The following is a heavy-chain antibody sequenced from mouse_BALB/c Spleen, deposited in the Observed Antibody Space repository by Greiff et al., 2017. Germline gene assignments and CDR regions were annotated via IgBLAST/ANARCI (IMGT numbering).Heavy chain of an antibody. V-gene: IGHV1-9*01. CDR2: ILPGSGST. D-gene: IGHD2-1*01. CDR3: ARQGYYGNYGFAY. CDR1: GYTFSSYW. Sequence: QVQLQQSGAELMKPGASVKISCKATGYTFSSYWIEWVKQRPGHGLEWIGEILPGSGSTNYNEKFKGKATFTADTSSNTAYMQLSSLTSEDSAVYYCARQGYYGNYGFAYWGQGTLVTVSA. J-gene: IGHJ3*01.